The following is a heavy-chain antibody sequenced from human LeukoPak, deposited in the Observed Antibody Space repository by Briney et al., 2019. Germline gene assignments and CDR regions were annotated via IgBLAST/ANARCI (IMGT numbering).Heavy chain of an antibody. V-gene: IGHV3-11*01. CDR2: ISSSGSTI. CDR3: ARVSPHYGDFKFDY. CDR1: GLTFSDYY. J-gene: IGHJ4*02. D-gene: IGHD4-17*01. Sequence: GGSLRLSCAASGLTFSDYYMSWIRQAPGKGLEWVSYISSSGSTIYYADSVKGRFTISRDNAKNSLYLQMNSLRAEDTAVYYCARVSPHYGDFKFDYWGQGTLVTVSS.